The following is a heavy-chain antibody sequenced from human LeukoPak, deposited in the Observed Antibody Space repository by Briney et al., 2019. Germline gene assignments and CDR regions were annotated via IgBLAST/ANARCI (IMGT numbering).Heavy chain of an antibody. CDR1: GFTFSSYA. CDR3: ARDFRAFDY. Sequence: PGGSLRLSCAASGFTFSSYAMHWVRQAPGKGLEWVAVISYDGSNKYYADSVKGRFTISRDNSKNTLYLQMNSLRAEDTAVYYCARDFRAFDYWGQGTLVTVSS. J-gene: IGHJ4*02. V-gene: IGHV3-30-3*01. CDR2: ISYDGSNK.